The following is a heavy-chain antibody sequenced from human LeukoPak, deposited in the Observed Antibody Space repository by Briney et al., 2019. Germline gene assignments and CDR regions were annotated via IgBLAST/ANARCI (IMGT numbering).Heavy chain of an antibody. V-gene: IGHV3-21*01. CDR2: ISSRSGYI. Sequence: PGGSLRLSCAASGFTFSSYSMNWVCQAPGKGLEWVSSISSRSGYIYYADSVKGRFTISRDNAKNSLYLQMNSLRAEDTAVYYCARDFGRYYFDYWGRGTLVTVSS. CDR1: GFTFSSYS. D-gene: IGHD3-10*01. J-gene: IGHJ4*02. CDR3: ARDFGRYYFDY.